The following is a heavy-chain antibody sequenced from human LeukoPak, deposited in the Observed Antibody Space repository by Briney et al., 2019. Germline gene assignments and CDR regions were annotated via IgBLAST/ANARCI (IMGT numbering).Heavy chain of an antibody. J-gene: IGHJ3*02. V-gene: IGHV3-30*03. D-gene: IGHD3-10*01. CDR2: ISYDGSNK. CDR3: ATWFGEDAFDI. CDR1: GFTFSSYS. Sequence: PGGSLRLSCEASGFTFSSYSIHWVRQAPGKGLEWVAVISYDGSNKYYADSVKGRFTISRDNSKNTLYLQMNSLRAEDTAVYYCATWFGEDAFDIWGQGTMVTVSS.